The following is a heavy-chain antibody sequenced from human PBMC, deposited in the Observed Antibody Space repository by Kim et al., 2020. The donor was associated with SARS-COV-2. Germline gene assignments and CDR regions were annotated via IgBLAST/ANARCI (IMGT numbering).Heavy chain of an antibody. V-gene: IGHV4-34*01. J-gene: IGHJ4*02. D-gene: IGHD3-22*01. CDR2: VTHGGST. CDR3: ARAIDTSGYNY. CDR1: GGPLIGYY. Sequence: SETLSLTCGVSGGPLIGYYWTWIRQPPGKGLEWIGEVTHGGSTNYSPSLQDRLTISVDMSKNQFSLKLASVTAADTAVYFCARAIDTSGYNYCGQGSLVT.